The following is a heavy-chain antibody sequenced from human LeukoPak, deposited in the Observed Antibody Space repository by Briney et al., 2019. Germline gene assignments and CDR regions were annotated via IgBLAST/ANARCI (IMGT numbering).Heavy chain of an antibody. D-gene: IGHD3-16*02. CDR3: AKGKIMITFGGVIVRGPVDY. J-gene: IGHJ4*02. CDR1: GFTFNNYY. V-gene: IGHV3-11*01. CDR2: ISSSGSTI. Sequence: GGSLRLSCAASGFTFNNYYMSWIRQAPGKGLEWVSYISSSGSTIYYADSVKGRFTISRDNTKNTLYLQMNSLRAEDTAVYYCAKGKIMITFGGVIVRGPVDYWGQGTLVTVSS.